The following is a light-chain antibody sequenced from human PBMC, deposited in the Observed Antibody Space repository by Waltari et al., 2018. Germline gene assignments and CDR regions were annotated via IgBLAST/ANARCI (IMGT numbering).Light chain of an antibody. V-gene: IGLV2-11*01. CDR2: DVS. CDR1: SSDVGGYKS. Sequence: QSALTQPRSVSGSPGQSVTISCTGTSSDVGGYKSVSWYQQHPGKAPKLMIYDVSERPSGVPDRFSGSKSGSTASLTISGLQAEDEADYYCCSHAGSYVIFGGGTKLTVL. J-gene: IGLJ2*01. CDR3: CSHAGSYVI.